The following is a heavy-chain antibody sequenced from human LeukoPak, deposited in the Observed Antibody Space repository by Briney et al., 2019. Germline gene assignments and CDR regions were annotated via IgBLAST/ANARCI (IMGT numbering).Heavy chain of an antibody. V-gene: IGHV3-30-3*01. D-gene: IGHD4-17*01. Sequence: GGSLRLSCAAPGFSFRTHALHWVRQAPGKGLEWVAVISYDGNNRYYADSVKGRFTISGDISKNTLYLQTNSLRADDTAVYYCARDSVTTGYYFEYWGQGTLVTVSS. J-gene: IGHJ4*02. CDR2: ISYDGNNR. CDR1: GFSFRTHA. CDR3: ARDSVTTGYYFEY.